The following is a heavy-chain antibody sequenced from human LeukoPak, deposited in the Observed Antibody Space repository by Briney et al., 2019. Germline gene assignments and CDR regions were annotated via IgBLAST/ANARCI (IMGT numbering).Heavy chain of an antibody. J-gene: IGHJ4*02. V-gene: IGHV4-59*01. CDR1: GGSISSYY. D-gene: IGHD5-24*01. CDR2: IYYSGST. CDR3: ARGHVEMATIFYFDY. Sequence: SETLSLTCTVSGGSISSYYWSWIRKPPGKGLEWIGYIYYSGSTNYNPSLKSRVTISVDTSKNQFSLKLSSVTAADTAVYYCARGHVEMATIFYFDYWGQGTLVTVSS.